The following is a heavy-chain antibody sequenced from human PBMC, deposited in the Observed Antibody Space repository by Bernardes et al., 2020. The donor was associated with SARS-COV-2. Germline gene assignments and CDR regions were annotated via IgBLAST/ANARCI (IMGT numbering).Heavy chain of an antibody. CDR2: ISAYNGYT. V-gene: IGHV1-18*01. CDR1: GYTFTAYV. Sequence: ASVKVSCKTSGYTFTAYVIIWVRQAPGQGLESMGWISAYNGYTNYAQKFQGRVTMTTDTSTSTAYMELRSLRSDDTAVYYCARALISDCSGGSCYPDYGDYFDYWDQGTLLTVSS. CDR3: ARALISDCSGGSCYPDYGDYFDY. J-gene: IGHJ4*02. D-gene: IGHD2-15*01.